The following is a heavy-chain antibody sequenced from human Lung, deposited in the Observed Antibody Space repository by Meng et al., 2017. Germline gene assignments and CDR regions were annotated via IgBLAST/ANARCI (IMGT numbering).Heavy chain of an antibody. D-gene: IGHD4-17*01. J-gene: IGHJ4*02. CDR2: ISYDGSNQ. CDR3: ARNNYGDYYFDY. Sequence: VQLAGVGGGVVQPGRSLRLSGAASGFTFSRNAMHWVRQAPGKGLEWVAAISYDGSNQHYADSVKGRFTISRDNSENTLYLQMNSLRAEDTAVYYCARNNYGDYYFDYWGQGTLVTVSS. CDR1: GFTFSRNA. V-gene: IGHV3-30*01.